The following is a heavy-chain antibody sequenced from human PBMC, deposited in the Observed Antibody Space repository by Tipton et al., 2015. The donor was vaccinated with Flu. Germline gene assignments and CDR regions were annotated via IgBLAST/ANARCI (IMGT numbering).Heavy chain of an antibody. CDR1: GGSIGSGGDY. CDR2: IYYSGST. CDR3: ARDQGFGGGLAYDYYLLDV. D-gene: IGHD3-10*01. V-gene: IGHV4-31*03. Sequence: TLSLTCTVSGGSIGSGGDYWSWIRQHPGKGLEWIGSIYYSGSTYYNPSLESRLSISVDTSKNQFSLKLISMTAADTAVYYCARDQGFGGGLAYDYYLLDVWGQGTSVTVSS. J-gene: IGHJ6*02.